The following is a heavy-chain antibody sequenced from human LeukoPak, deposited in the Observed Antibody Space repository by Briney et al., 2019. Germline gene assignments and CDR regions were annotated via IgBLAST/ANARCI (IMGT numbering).Heavy chain of an antibody. Sequence: ASVKVSCKASGYTFTSYGISWVRQAPGQGLEWLGWISAYNGNTNYAQKLQGRVTMTTDTSTSTAYMELRSLRSDDTAVYYCARGYCSSTSCYRLDPWGQGTLVIVSS. CDR2: ISAYNGNT. V-gene: IGHV1-18*01. CDR3: ARGYCSSTSCYRLDP. D-gene: IGHD2-2*02. CDR1: GYTFTSYG. J-gene: IGHJ5*02.